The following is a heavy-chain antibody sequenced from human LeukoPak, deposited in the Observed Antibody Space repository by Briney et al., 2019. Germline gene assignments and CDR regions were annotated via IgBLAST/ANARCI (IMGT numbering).Heavy chain of an antibody. Sequence: ASVKVSCKASGYTFTGYYMHWVRQAPGQGLEWMGRIIPILGIANYAQKFQGRVTITADKSTSTAYMELSSLRSEDTAVYYCARDKDAFDIWGQGTMVTVSS. CDR3: ARDKDAFDI. CDR1: GYTFTGYY. V-gene: IGHV1-69*04. J-gene: IGHJ3*02. CDR2: IIPILGIA.